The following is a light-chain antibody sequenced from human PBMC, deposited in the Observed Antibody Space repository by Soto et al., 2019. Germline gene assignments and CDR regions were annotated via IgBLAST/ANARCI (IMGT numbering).Light chain of an antibody. V-gene: IGLV2-11*01. J-gene: IGLJ1*01. CDR2: AVN. Sequence: QSALTQPRSVSGSPGQSVTISCTGTSSDVGGYNYVSWYQQHPGKAPKLMIYAVNKRPSGVPDRVSGSKSGNTASLTISGLQAEDEADYYCCSYAGSYTLVFGTGTKVTVL. CDR3: CSYAGSYTLV. CDR1: SSDVGGYNY.